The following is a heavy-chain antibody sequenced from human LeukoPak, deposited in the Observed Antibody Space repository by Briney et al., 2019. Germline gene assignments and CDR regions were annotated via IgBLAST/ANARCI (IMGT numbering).Heavy chain of an antibody. D-gene: IGHD2-2*01. V-gene: IGHV1-2*02. J-gene: IGHJ4*02. CDR1: GYTFADYY. CDR3: ARRPIVGVPAPIDY. Sequence: ASVKVSCKASGYTFADYYIHWVRQAPGQGLEWMGLINPNTGGTNYAQKFQGRVIMTRDTSITTAYMELSRLRSDDTAVYYCARRPIVGVPAPIDYWGQGNLVTVSS. CDR2: INPNTGGT.